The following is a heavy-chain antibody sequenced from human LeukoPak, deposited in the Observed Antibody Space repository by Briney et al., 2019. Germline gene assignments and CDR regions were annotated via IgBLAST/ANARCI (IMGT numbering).Heavy chain of an antibody. CDR2: ISISSNYI. V-gene: IGHV3-21*01. CDR1: GFTFSSYE. Sequence: TGGSLRLSCAASGFTFSSYEMNWVRQAPGKGLEWVSSISISSNYIYYADSVKGRFTISRDNAKNSLYLQVNSLRAEDTAVYYCARGSRFGVVERDAFDIWGQGTMVTVSS. J-gene: IGHJ3*02. D-gene: IGHD3-3*01. CDR3: ARGSRFGVVERDAFDI.